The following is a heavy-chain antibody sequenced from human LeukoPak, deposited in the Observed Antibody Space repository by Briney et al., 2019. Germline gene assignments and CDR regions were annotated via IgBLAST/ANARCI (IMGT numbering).Heavy chain of an antibody. D-gene: IGHD6-6*01. Sequence: GGSLRLSCAASGFTFSTYAMTWVRQAPGKGLEWVSGINSNGDEMYYADSVRGRFTISRDNSNNALYLQMDSLRAEDTAVYYCANWIGSSSRDYWGQGTLVTVSS. CDR3: ANWIGSSSRDY. V-gene: IGHV3-23*01. CDR2: INSNGDEM. CDR1: GFTFSTYA. J-gene: IGHJ4*02.